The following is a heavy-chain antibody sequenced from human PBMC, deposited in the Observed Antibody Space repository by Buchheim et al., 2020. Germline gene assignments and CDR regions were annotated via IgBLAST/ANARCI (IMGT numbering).Heavy chain of an antibody. CDR1: GFTFSSYG. Sequence: QVQLVESGGGVVQPGRSLRLSCAASGFTFSSYGMHWVRQAPGKGLEWVAVISYDGSNKYYADSVKGRFTISRDNSKNTLYLQMNSLRAEDTAVYYCAKDLKWAFDYWGQGT. CDR2: ISYDGSNK. V-gene: IGHV3-30*18. J-gene: IGHJ4*02. CDR3: AKDLKWAFDY. D-gene: IGHD1-26*01.